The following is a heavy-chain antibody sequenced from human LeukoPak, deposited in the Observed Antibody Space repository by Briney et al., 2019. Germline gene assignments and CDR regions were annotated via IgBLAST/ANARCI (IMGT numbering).Heavy chain of an antibody. CDR1: GYKFNGFS. Sequence: GESLKVSCQTSGYKFNGFSIAWVRQMPGKGLEWMGIIDPSDSDVTYGPSFQGQVTISVDRSLSTAFLQWSALQTSDTALYFCARVGDGFKGGLDYWGQGTLVSVSS. CDR3: ARVGDGFKGGLDY. D-gene: IGHD5-24*01. CDR2: IDPSDSDV. J-gene: IGHJ4*02. V-gene: IGHV5-51*01.